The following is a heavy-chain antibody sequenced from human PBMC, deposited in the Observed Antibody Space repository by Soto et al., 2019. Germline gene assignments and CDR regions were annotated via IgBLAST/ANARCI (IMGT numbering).Heavy chain of an antibody. CDR1: GYTFTSYD. J-gene: IGHJ4*02. D-gene: IGHD4-17*01. CDR2: MNPNSGKA. CDR3: ARLFRPTVTTTGYFDY. Sequence: GASVKVSCKASGYTFTSYDINWVRQATGQGLEWMGWMNPNSGKADYAQKFQGRVTITTDESTSTAYMELSSLRSEDTAVYYCARLFRPTVTTTGYFDYWGQGTLVTVSS. V-gene: IGHV1-8*01.